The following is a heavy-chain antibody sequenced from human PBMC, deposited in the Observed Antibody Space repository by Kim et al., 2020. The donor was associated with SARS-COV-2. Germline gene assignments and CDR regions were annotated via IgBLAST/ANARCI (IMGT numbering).Heavy chain of an antibody. CDR3: VKDLVGTQPGDY. V-gene: IGHV3-23*01. CDR1: GFTFSDYT. CDR2: IRSGDDST. D-gene: IGHD2-8*02. J-gene: IGHJ4*02. Sequence: GGSLRLSCAASGFTFSDYTMNWARQAPGKGLEWVSAIRSGDDSTYYADTVKGRLTISRNNSKNTLYLQRNSLRAEDTAIYYCVKDLVGTQPGDYWGQGTPVTV.